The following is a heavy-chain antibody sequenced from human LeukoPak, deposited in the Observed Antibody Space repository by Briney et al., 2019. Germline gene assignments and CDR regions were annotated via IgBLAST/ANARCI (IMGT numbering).Heavy chain of an antibody. CDR1: GGSISSSSYY. D-gene: IGHD1-14*01. CDR3: ARHFTPGSTPFYFDY. Sequence: PPETLSLTCTVSGGSISSSSYYWGWIRQPPGKGLEWIGSIYYSGSTYYNPSLKSRVTISVDTSKNLFSLKLSSVTAADTAVYYCARHFTPGSTPFYFDYWGQGTLVTVSS. CDR2: IYYSGST. J-gene: IGHJ4*02. V-gene: IGHV4-39*01.